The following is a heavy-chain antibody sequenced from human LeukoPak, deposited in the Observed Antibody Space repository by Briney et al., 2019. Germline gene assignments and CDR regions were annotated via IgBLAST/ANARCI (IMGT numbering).Heavy chain of an antibody. CDR2: IYYSGST. J-gene: IGHJ4*02. CDR3: ARESAAVFDY. Sequence: SQTLSLTCTVSGGSISSGGYYWSWIRQHPGKGLEWLGYIYYSGSTYYNPSLKSRVTISVDTSKNQFSLKLSSVTAAETAVYYCARESAAVFDYWGQGTLVTVSS. CDR1: GGSISSGGYY. V-gene: IGHV4-31*03. D-gene: IGHD6-13*01.